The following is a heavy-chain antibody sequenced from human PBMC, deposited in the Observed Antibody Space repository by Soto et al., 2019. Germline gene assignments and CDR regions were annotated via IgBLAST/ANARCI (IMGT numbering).Heavy chain of an antibody. CDR2: IYHSGGT. CDR1: GGSISSSRW. V-gene: IGHV4-4*02. D-gene: IGHD6-13*01. Sequence: PSETLYLTCTVSGGSISSSRWWSGVRQPPGKGLEWIGEIYHSGGTNYNPSLKSRVTISVDKSKNQFSLKLSSVTAADTAVYHCARREITAAGDGYWGQGPLVNVS. J-gene: IGHJ4*02. CDR3: ARREITAAGDGY.